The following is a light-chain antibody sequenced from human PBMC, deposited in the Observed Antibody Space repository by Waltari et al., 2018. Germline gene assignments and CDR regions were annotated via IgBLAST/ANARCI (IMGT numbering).Light chain of an antibody. J-gene: IGLJ1*01. V-gene: IGLV2-14*01. CDR2: DVS. CDR3: SSYTSSSTV. Sequence: QSALTQPASVSGAPGQSITLSCTGTSRDVGGYNYVSWYHQHPGKAPKLMIYDVSKRPSGVSNRFSGSKSGNTASLTISGLQAEDEADYYCSSYTSSSTVFGTGTKVTVL. CDR1: SRDVGGYNY.